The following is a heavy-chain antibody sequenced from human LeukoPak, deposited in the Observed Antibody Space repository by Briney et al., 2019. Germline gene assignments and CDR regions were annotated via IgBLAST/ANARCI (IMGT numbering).Heavy chain of an antibody. CDR1: ADSISSNSAA. J-gene: IGHJ4*02. V-gene: IGHV6-1*01. CDR2: TYYRSNWYN. Sequence: SQTLSLTCTISADSISSNSAAWNWIRQSPSRGLEWLGRTYYRSNWYNDYAVSVKSRMTINPDISKNQFSLQLNSVTPEDTAVYYCARDREAHLDYWGQGTLVTVSS. CDR3: ARDREAHLDY.